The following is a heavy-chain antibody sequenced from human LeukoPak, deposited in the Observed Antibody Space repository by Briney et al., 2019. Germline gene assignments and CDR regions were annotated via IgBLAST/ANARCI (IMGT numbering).Heavy chain of an antibody. Sequence: SETLSLTCIVSGGSISSTTYYWGWIRQPPGKRLEWIGSIYYSGNTYYNPSLKSRVTISIDTSKNQFSLKLTAVTAADTAVYYCARETPGAGHFDYWGQGSLVTVSS. D-gene: IGHD7-27*01. J-gene: IGHJ4*02. CDR3: ARETPGAGHFDY. CDR2: IYYSGNT. V-gene: IGHV4-39*07. CDR1: GGSISSTTYY.